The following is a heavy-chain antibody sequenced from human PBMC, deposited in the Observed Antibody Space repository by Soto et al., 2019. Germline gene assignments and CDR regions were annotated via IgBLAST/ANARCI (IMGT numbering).Heavy chain of an antibody. V-gene: IGHV1-69*01. Sequence: VKLVQSGAEVKKPGSSVKVSCTASGGTFSSYAISWVRQAPGQGLEWMGGVIPIFGTATYAQKFQGRVTITADESTGTAYMELSSLRSEDTAVYYCARDMGRSTYGSGSWGHSYYYYGMDVCGQGTTVTVAS. CDR3: ARDMGRSTYGSGSWGHSYYYYGMDV. J-gene: IGHJ6*02. CDR1: GGTFSSYA. D-gene: IGHD3-10*01. CDR2: VIPIFGTA.